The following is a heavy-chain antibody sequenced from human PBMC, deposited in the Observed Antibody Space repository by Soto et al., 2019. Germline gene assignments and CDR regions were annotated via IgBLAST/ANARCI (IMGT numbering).Heavy chain of an antibody. D-gene: IGHD1-26*01. CDR3: ARVQYSGSYFQVRYFDL. V-gene: IGHV3-53*02. J-gene: IGHJ2*01. CDR1: GFTVSSNY. CDR2: IYSGGST. Sequence: EVQLVETGGGLIQPGGSLRLSCAASGFTVSSNYMSWVRQAPGKGLEWVSVIYSGGSTYYADSVKGRFTISRDNSKNTLYLQMNSLRAEDTAVYYCARVQYSGSYFQVRYFDLWGRGTLVTVSS.